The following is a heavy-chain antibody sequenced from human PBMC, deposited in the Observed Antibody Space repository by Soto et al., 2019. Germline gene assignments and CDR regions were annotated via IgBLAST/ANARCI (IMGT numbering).Heavy chain of an antibody. CDR1: GGSISSSNW. Sequence: QVQLQESGPGLVKPSGTLSLTCAVSGGSISSSNWWSWVRQPPGKGLEWIGEIYHSGSTNYNPSLKSRVTISVEKSKNQFSLKLSSVTAADTAVYYCARGRDYYDSSGYYHLFDYWGQGTLVTVSS. V-gene: IGHV4-4*02. J-gene: IGHJ4*02. D-gene: IGHD3-22*01. CDR2: IYHSGST. CDR3: ARGRDYYDSSGYYHLFDY.